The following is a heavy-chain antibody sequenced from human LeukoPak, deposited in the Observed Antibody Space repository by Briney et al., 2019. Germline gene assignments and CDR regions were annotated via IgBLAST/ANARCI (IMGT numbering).Heavy chain of an antibody. D-gene: IGHD6-13*01. CDR1: GYTFTGYY. Sequence: VASVKVSCKASGYTFTGYYMHWVRQAPGQGLEWMGWINPNSGGTNYAQKFQGRVTMTRDTSISTAYMELSRLRSDDTAVYYCARGRLAAAPFYYYYYGMDVWGQGTTVTVSS. CDR2: INPNSGGT. V-gene: IGHV1-2*02. CDR3: ARGRLAAAPFYYYYYGMDV. J-gene: IGHJ6*02.